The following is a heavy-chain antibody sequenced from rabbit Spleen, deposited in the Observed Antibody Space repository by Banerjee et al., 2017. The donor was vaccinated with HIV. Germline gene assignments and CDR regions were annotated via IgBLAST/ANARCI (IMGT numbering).Heavy chain of an antibody. CDR1: GFSFSSDYY. V-gene: IGHV1S45*01. D-gene: IGHD6-1*01. J-gene: IGHJ4*01. CDR3: ASGSAAGGGYGYPYFKL. Sequence: QEQLVESGGGLVKPEGSLKLSCTASGFSFSSDYYMCWVRQAPGKGLELIACIYAGSSGNTYYASWAKGRFTISKISSTTVTLQMTSLTAADTATYFCASGSAAGGGYGYPYFKLWGPGTLVTVS. CDR2: IYAGSSGNT.